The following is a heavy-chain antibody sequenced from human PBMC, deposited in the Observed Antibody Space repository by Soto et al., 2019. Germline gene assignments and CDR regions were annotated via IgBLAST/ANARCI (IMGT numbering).Heavy chain of an antibody. V-gene: IGHV3-23*01. CDR3: VRCTVDTIVTSGWCHYLDP. D-gene: IGHD6-19*01. J-gene: IGHJ5*02. CDR1: GSTFSSSA. Sequence: EVQLLDSGGGLVQPGGSLRLSCAASGSTFSSSAMSWVRQAPGKGLEWVSAVSGSGGTTYYADSVRGRFTISRDNSKNTLYLQMNSLRAEDTAIYFCVRCTVDTIVTSGWCHYLDPWGQGTLVTVSS. CDR2: VSGSGGTT.